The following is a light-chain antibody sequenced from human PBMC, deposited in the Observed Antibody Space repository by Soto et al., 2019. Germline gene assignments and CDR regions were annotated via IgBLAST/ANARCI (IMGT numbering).Light chain of an antibody. CDR3: MQALQTGYT. CDR2: LGS. V-gene: IGKV2-28*01. CDR1: QSLLHSNGYSY. Sequence: DIVMTQSPLSLPVTPGEPASISCRSSQSLLHSNGYSYLDWYLQKPGQSPHLLIYLGSNRASGVPDRFSGSGSGTDFTLKISRVEAEDLGVYYCMQALQTGYTFGQGTKLEIK. J-gene: IGKJ2*01.